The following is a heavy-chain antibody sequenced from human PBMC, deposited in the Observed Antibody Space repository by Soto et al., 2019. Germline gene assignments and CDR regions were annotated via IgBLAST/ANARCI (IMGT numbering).Heavy chain of an antibody. Sequence: EVQLVESGGGLVKPGGSLTLSCAASGFTFTYAWMNWVRQAPGTGLEWVGRIKSKTAGGTTDYTAPVKGRFTISRDDSKNTLFLHMNTLQAEDTAVYYCATDGGAWGQGTLVTVSS. CDR2: IKSKTAGGTT. V-gene: IGHV3-15*07. CDR3: ATDGGA. D-gene: IGHD3-10*01. CDR1: GFTFTYAW. J-gene: IGHJ5*02.